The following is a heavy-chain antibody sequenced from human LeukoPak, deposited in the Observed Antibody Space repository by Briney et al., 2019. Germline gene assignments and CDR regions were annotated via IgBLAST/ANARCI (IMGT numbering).Heavy chain of an antibody. CDR3: ARVSDYYDSSGYLQSSYFDY. CDR2: IIPIFGTA. Sequence: ASVKVSCKASGGTFSSYAISWVRQAPGQGLEWMGGIIPIFGTANYAQKFRGRVTITADESTSTAYMELSSLRSEDTAVYYCARVSDYYDSSGYLQSSYFDYWGQGTLVTVSS. V-gene: IGHV1-69*13. CDR1: GGTFSSYA. D-gene: IGHD3-22*01. J-gene: IGHJ4*02.